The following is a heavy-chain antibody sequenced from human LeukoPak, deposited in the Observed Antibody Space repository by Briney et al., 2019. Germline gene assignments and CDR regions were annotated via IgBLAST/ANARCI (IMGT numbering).Heavy chain of an antibody. CDR3: TTPHDCSSTSCYYXYMDV. Sequence: GGSLRPSCAASGFTFSNAWMSWVRQAPGKGLEWVGRIKXKTDGGTTDYAAPVKGRFTISRDDSKNTLYLQMNSLKTEDTAVYYCTTPHDCSSTSCYYXYMDVWGKGTTVTVSS. J-gene: IGHJ6*03. CDR2: IKXKTDGGTT. V-gene: IGHV3-15*01. D-gene: IGHD2-2*01. CDR1: GFTFSNAW.